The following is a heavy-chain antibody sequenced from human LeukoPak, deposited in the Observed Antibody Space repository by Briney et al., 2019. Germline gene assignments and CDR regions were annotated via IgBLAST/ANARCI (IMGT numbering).Heavy chain of an antibody. CDR3: ATPHGATAYYYDSSGYFY. CDR2: IYPADSDT. D-gene: IGHD3-22*01. Sequence: KGGESLKISCKGSGYSFSGYWIAWVRQMPGKGLEWMGIIYPADSDTRYSPSFQGQVTISADKSITTAYLQWSSLKASDTAMYYCATPHGATAYYYDSSGYFYWGQGTLVTVSS. V-gene: IGHV5-51*01. CDR1: GYSFSGYW. J-gene: IGHJ4*02.